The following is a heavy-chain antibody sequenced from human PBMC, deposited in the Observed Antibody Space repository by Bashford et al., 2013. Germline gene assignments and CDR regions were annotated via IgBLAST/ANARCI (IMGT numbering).Heavy chain of an antibody. CDR1: GYTFTSYD. CDR3: ARALFLRDSGSVAY. J-gene: IGHJ4*02. V-gene: IGHV1-8*01. CDR2: MNPNSGNT. D-gene: IGHD6-19*01. Sequence: VASVKVSCKASGYTFTSYDINWVRQATGQGLEWMGWMNPNSGNTGYAQKFQGRVTMTRNTSISTAYMELSSLRSEDTAVYYCARALFLRDSGSVAYWGQGTLVTVSS.